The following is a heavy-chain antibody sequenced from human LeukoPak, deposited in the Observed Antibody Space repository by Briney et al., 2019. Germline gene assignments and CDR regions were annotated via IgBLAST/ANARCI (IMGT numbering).Heavy chain of an antibody. CDR2: ISSSSSYI. CDR1: GFTFSSYS. J-gene: IGHJ6*03. Sequence: GGSLRLSCAASGFTFSSYSMNWVRQAPGKGLEWVSSISSSSSYIYYADSVKGRFTISRDNAKNSLYLQMNSLRAEDTAVYYCARGQHRAAYYMDVWGKGTTVTVSS. V-gene: IGHV3-21*01. CDR3: ARGQHRAAYYMDV.